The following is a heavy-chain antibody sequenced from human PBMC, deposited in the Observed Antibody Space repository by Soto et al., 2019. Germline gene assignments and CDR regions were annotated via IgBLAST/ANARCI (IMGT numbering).Heavy chain of an antibody. Sequence: SVKVSCKASGYTFTSYGISWVRQAPGQGLEWVGWISAYNGNTNYAQKLQGRVTMATDTSTSTAYMELRSLRSDDTAVYYCARDHRTDDDVWSGYSGEALDIWGQGTMVTV. V-gene: IGHV1-18*01. J-gene: IGHJ3*02. D-gene: IGHD3-3*01. CDR1: GYTFTSYG. CDR3: ARDHRTDDDVWSGYSGEALDI. CDR2: ISAYNGNT.